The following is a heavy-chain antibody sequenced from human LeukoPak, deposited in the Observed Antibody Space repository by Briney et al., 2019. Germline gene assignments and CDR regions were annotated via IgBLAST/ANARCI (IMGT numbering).Heavy chain of an antibody. D-gene: IGHD4-23*01. V-gene: IGHV3-21*04. CDR2: ISSSSSYI. CDR1: GFTFSSYS. J-gene: IGHJ4*02. Sequence: PGGSLRLSCAASGFTFSSYSMNWVRQAPGKGLEWVSSISSSSSYIYYADSVKGRFTISRDNSKNTLYLQMNSLRAEDTAVYYCAKVQWHGGTPFDYWGQGTLVTVSS. CDR3: AKVQWHGGTPFDY.